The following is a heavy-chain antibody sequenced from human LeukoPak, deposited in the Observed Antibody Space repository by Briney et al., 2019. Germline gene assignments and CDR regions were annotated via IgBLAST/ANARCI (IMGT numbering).Heavy chain of an antibody. CDR3: ARVYSYSSGWYDWFDP. CDR1: GGSINSSDYY. Sequence: SETLSLTCTVSGGSINSSDYYWGWIRQPPGKGLEWIGNMYYGGTTFYNPSLKSRVTISIDTSKNQFSLKLSSVTAADTAVYYCARVYSYSSGWYDWFDPWGQGTLVTVSS. CDR2: MYYGGTT. J-gene: IGHJ5*02. D-gene: IGHD6-19*01. V-gene: IGHV4-39*07.